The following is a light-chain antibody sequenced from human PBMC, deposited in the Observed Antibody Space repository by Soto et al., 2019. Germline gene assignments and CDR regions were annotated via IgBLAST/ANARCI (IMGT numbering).Light chain of an antibody. J-gene: IGKJ2*01. CDR1: QSFSSSY. CDR2: GAS. CDR3: QQYSNSPPYT. Sequence: EIVLTQSPGTLSLSPGERATLSCRASQSFSSSYLAWYQQKPGQAPRLLMYGASNRATGIPDRFSGSGSGTDFTLTISRLEPEDFAGYYCQQYSNSPPYTFGQGTKLEIK. V-gene: IGKV3-20*01.